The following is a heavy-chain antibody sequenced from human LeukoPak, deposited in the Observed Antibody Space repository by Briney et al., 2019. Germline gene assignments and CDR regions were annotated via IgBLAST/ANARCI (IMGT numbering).Heavy chain of an antibody. D-gene: IGHD6-19*01. CDR2: TYYRSKWYN. Sequence: SQTLSLTCAISGDSLSSNSAAWNWIRQSPSRGLEWLGRTYYRSKWYNDYAVSVKSRITINPDTSKNQFSLQLNSVTPEDTAVYYCARITIAVVGRAQGANWFDPWGQGTLVTVSS. CDR3: ARITIAVVGRAQGANWFDP. V-gene: IGHV6-1*01. J-gene: IGHJ5*02. CDR1: GDSLSSNSAA.